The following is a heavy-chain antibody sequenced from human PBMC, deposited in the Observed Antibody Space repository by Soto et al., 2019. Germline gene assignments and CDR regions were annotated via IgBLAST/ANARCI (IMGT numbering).Heavy chain of an antibody. CDR1: GFTFSSYS. Sequence: GGSLRLSCAASGFTFSSYSMNWVRQAPGKGLEWVSYISSSSSTIYYADSVKGRFTISRDNAKNSLYLQMNSLRDEDTAVYYCARDYCSGGSRGDAFDIWGQGTMVTVSS. CDR3: ARDYCSGGSRGDAFDI. CDR2: ISSSSSTI. D-gene: IGHD2-15*01. J-gene: IGHJ3*02. V-gene: IGHV3-48*02.